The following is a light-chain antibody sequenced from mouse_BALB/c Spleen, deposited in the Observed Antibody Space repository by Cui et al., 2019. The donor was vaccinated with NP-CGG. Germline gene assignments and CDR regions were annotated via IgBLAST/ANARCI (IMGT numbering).Light chain of an antibody. V-gene: IGLV1*01. CDR3: ALWYSNHWV. CDR1: TGAVTTSNY. CDR2: GTH. Sequence: QAVVTQESALTTSPGETVTLTCRSSTGAVTTSNYANWVQEKPDHLFTGLIGGTHTRAPCFPAIFSRSLIGDKAPLTITGTQTEDEAIYFCALWYSNHWVFGGGTKLTVL. J-gene: IGLJ1*01.